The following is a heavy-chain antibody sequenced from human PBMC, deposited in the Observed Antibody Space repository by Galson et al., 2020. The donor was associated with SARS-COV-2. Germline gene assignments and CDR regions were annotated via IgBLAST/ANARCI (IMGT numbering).Heavy chain of an antibody. CDR1: GFKFSDYF. CDR2: ISSSGIYI. CDR3: ARVGDCSGGICYGAEYFQH. Sequence: GESLKISCAASGFKFSDYFMSWVRQAPGKGLEWVSYISSSGIYINYADSVKGRFTISRDNAKNSLSLQMNSLRVEDTAVYYCARVGDCSGGICYGAEYFQHWGQGTLVTVSS. D-gene: IGHD2-15*01. J-gene: IGHJ1*01. V-gene: IGHV3-11*04.